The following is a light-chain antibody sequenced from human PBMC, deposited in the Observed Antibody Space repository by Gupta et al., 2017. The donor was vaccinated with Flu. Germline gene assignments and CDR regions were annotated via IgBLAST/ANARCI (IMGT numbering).Light chain of an antibody. CDR2: GAS. V-gene: IGKV3-20*01. Sequence: EIVLTPSPGTLSLSPGERATLSCRASQSVSSSYLGWYQQKPGQAPRLLIEGASIRATGIPDRFGSSGSGTDFTLTISRMEPEDFAVYYCQQYGTSPWTFGQGTRLE. CDR1: QSVSSSY. J-gene: IGKJ2*02. CDR3: QQYGTSPWT.